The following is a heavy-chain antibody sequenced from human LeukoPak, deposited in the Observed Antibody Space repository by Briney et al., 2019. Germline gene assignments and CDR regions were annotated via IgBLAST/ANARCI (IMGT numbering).Heavy chain of an antibody. V-gene: IGHV3-33*01. CDR1: GFIFSTYG. Sequence: GRSLRLSCVASGFIFSTYGMHWVRQAPGKGLEWVAVIWYDGTNEYYVDSVKGRFTISRDNSKNTLYLQMNSLRAEDTAVYYCARASGSYDYWGQGTLVTVSS. CDR2: IWYDGTNE. CDR3: ARASGSYDY. J-gene: IGHJ4*02. D-gene: IGHD1-26*01.